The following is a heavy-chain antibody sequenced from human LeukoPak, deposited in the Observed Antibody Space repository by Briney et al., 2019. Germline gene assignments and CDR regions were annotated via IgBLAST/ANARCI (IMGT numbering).Heavy chain of an antibody. CDR2: IESDESIR. V-gene: IGHV3-30*02. J-gene: IGHJ5*02. CDR3: TKNGGRREGWFDP. Sequence: GGSLRLSCAASGLTFRRYGMHWVRQTPGKGLEWVAFIESDESIRQYADLVKGRFTISRDNSKNMLYLQMNSPTSEYMAMYYFTKNGGRREGWFDPWGQGTLVTVSS. CDR1: GLTFRRYG. D-gene: IGHD1-26*01.